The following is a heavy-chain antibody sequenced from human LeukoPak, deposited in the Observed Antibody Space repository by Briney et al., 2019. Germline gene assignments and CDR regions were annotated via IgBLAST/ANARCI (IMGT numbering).Heavy chain of an antibody. V-gene: IGHV4-39*06. CDR3: ARDQANFYPTVGWFDP. J-gene: IGHJ5*02. Sequence: PSETLSLTCTVSGGSISSSSYYWGWIRQPPGKGLEWIGSIYYSGSSYYNPSLKSRVTISVDTSKNQFPLKLSSGTAADTAVYYCARDQANFYPTVGWFDPWGQGTLVTVSS. CDR2: IYYSGSS. CDR1: GGSISSSSYY. D-gene: IGHD2/OR15-2a*01.